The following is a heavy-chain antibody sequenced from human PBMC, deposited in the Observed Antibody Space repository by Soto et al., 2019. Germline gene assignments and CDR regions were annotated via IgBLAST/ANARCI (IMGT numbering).Heavy chain of an antibody. CDR1: GFIFENFA. CDR3: VKDYRRNWNSVFDF. D-gene: IGHD1-7*01. J-gene: IGHJ4*02. Sequence: GWSLRLSCSPSGFIFENFAMHWLRQAPGRGLEYVSSISGNGGATHHADSVRGRFTISRDNSKSILFLQMSSLRPEDTAFYYSVKDYRRNWNSVFDFWGQRTLVTVSS. V-gene: IGHV3-64D*08. CDR2: ISGNGGAT.